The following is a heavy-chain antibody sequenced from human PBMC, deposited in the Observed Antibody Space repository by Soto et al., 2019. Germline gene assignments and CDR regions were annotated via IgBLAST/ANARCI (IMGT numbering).Heavy chain of an antibody. V-gene: IGHV1-2*04. Sequence: QVQLVQSGAEVKKPGASVKVSCKASGYTFTGYYMHWVRQAPGQGLEWMGWINPNSGGTNYAQKFQGWVPMTRDTSISSAYMELSRLRSDDTAVYYCAREGEYSSGWYGYWGQGTLVTVSS. J-gene: IGHJ4*02. CDR2: INPNSGGT. D-gene: IGHD6-19*01. CDR3: AREGEYSSGWYGY. CDR1: GYTFTGYY.